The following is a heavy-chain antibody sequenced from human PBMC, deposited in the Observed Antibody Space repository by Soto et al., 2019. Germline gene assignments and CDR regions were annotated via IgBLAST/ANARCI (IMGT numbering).Heavy chain of an antibody. CDR3: ARSGEAGITVTGPFDY. V-gene: IGHV1-3*05. CDR2: INAGNGDT. Sequence: QVQLVQSGAEHKKPGASVKVSCKVSGYSFPSYAINWVSQVPGHRPEWMGWINAGNGDTDYSPKFRDRLTITRDRSAGTAYRELSSLRSEDTAMFYCARSGEAGITVTGPFDYWGQGTLVTVSS. J-gene: IGHJ4*02. CDR1: GYSFPSYA. D-gene: IGHD6-19*01.